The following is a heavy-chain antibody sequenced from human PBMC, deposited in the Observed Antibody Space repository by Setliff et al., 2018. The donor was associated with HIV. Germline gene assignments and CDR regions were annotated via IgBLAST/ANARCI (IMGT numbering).Heavy chain of an antibody. CDR3: ATGGYYYYDKSDYYYHIDV. J-gene: IGHJ6*03. Sequence: SVKVSCKASGGTFGSFGISWVRQAPGQGLEWMGGVISIFGTANYAQKFQGRVTITADESSSTAYMELSSLRSEDTAVYYCATGGYYYYDKSDYYYHIDVWGKGTTVTVSS. CDR2: VISIFGTA. CDR1: GGTFGSFG. D-gene: IGHD3-22*01. V-gene: IGHV1-69*13.